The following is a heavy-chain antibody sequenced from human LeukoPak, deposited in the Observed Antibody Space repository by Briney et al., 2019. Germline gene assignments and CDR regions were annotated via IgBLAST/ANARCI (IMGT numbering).Heavy chain of an antibody. J-gene: IGHJ4*02. CDR1: GFTFSNYW. D-gene: IGHD3-22*01. CDR2: INNDGSTT. V-gene: IGHV3-74*01. CDR3: ARGPRTYYYDSSGYN. Sequence: QPGGSLRLSCAASGFTFSNYWLHWVRQAPGKGLVWVSRINNDGSTTNYADSVKGRFTISRDNAENTLYLQMNSLRDEDTAVYYCARGPRTYYYDSSGYNWGQGTLVTVSS.